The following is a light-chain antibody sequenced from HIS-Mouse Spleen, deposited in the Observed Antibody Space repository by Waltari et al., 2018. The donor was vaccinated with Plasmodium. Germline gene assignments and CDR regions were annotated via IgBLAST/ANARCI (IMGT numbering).Light chain of an antibody. CDR3: QQYSSSPIT. J-gene: IGKJ5*01. CDR2: GAS. CDR1: QSVSSSY. V-gene: IGKV3-20*01. Sequence: EIVLTQSPGTLSLSPGERATLSCRARQSVSSSYLAWYQQKPGQAPRLLIYGASSRATGIPDRFSGSGSGTDFTLTISRLEPEDFAVYYCQQYSSSPITFGQGTRLEIK.